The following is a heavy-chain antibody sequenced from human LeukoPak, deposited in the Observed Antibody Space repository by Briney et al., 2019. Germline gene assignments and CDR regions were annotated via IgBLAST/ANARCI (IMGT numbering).Heavy chain of an antibody. D-gene: IGHD6-19*01. CDR1: GFTFSSYA. V-gene: IGHV3-64*01. J-gene: IGHJ4*02. Sequence: PGGSLRLSCAASGFTFSSYAMHWVRQAPGKGLEYVSAIRINGGSTYYANSVKGRFTISRDNSKNPLYLQMGSLRAEDVAVYYCARGRGIAVAGLFDYWGPGTLVTVSS. CDR2: IRINGGST. CDR3: ARGRGIAVAGLFDY.